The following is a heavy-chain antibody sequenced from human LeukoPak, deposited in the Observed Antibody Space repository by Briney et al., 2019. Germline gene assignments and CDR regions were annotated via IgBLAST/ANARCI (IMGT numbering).Heavy chain of an antibody. J-gene: IGHJ5*02. CDR2: ISYGGSNK. Sequence: PGGSLRLSCAASRFTFSSYGMHWVRQAPGKGLEYVAFISYGGSNKYYAVSVKGRSPISRANSNNRLYLQMNSLRAEDTALYYCARNKYGDYGNNWFDPWGQGTLVTVSS. V-gene: IGHV3-30*13. D-gene: IGHD4-17*01. CDR1: RFTFSSYG. CDR3: ARNKYGDYGNNWFDP.